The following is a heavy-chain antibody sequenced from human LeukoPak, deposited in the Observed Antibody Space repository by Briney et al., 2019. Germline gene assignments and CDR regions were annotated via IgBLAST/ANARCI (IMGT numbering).Heavy chain of an antibody. CDR2: IYYSGST. Sequence: PSESLSLTCTVSGGSISSGDYYWSWIRQPPGKGLEWIGYIYYSGSTYYNPSLKSRVTISVDTSKNQFSLKLSSVTAADTAVYYCARERDSSGYSQEFDYWGQGTLVTVSS. CDR3: ARERDSSGYSQEFDY. J-gene: IGHJ4*02. D-gene: IGHD3-22*01. V-gene: IGHV4-30-4*02. CDR1: GGSISSGDYY.